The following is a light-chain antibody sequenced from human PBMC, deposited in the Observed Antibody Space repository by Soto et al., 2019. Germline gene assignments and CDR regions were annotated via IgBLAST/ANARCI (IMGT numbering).Light chain of an antibody. J-gene: IGLJ1*01. Sequence: QSALTQPRSVSGCPGQSVTISCTGSSRDVGGNNHPCWRQQHPCKPTILMIYEGTKRRSGFPDRFSGSKSGHTDSLTISAIQAEDEAAYSCCSYAGSYTHYVFGIGTKATVL. CDR2: EGT. CDR1: SRDVGGNNH. CDR3: CSYAGSYTHYV. V-gene: IGLV2-11*01.